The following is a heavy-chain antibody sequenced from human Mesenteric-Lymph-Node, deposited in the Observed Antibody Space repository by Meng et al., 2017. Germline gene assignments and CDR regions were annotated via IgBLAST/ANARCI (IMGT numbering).Heavy chain of an antibody. CDR3: ARDSGYAGIDI. D-gene: IGHD5-12*01. CDR1: GGSISSGDYY. J-gene: IGHJ3*02. V-gene: IGHV4-30-4*01. Sequence: QVQLQESCPGLVKPSQTLSRTCTVSGGSISSGDYYWSWIRQPPGKALEWIGYIYYSGSTYFNPSLKSRVTISVDTSKNQFSLKLSSVTAADTAVYYCARDSGYAGIDIWCQWTMVTVSS. CDR2: IYYSGST.